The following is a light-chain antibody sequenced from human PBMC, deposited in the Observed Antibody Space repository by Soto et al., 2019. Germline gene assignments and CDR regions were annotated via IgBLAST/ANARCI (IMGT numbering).Light chain of an antibody. Sequence: QSVLTQPASVSGSPGQSITISCTGTSSDVDTYIYVSWFQHHPGKAPKLMIYAVSNRPSGVSNRFSASKSGNTVSLTISGLQAEDEADYYCSSYTSNNTPFVFGTGTKGTVL. CDR1: SSDVDTYIY. J-gene: IGLJ1*01. CDR3: SSYTSNNTPFV. V-gene: IGLV2-14*01. CDR2: AVS.